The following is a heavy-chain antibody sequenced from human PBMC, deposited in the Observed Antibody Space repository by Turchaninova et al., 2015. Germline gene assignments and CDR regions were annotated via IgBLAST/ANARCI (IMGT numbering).Heavy chain of an antibody. J-gene: IGHJ4*02. CDR1: GLTYSSYS. CDR3: ARVGATLLYFDY. V-gene: IGHV3-21*01. CDR2: ISSSSSYI. Sequence: EVQLVVSGGALVKPGGSLRRSCAGPGLTYSSYSMNWVRQAPGKGLEWVSSISSSSSYIYYADSVKGRFTISRDNAKNSLYLQMNSLRAEDTAVYYCARVGATLLYFDYWGQGTLVTVSS. D-gene: IGHD1-26*01.